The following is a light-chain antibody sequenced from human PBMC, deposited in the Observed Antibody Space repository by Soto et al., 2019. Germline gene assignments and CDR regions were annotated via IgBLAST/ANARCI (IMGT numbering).Light chain of an antibody. CDR2: EGS. J-gene: IGLJ2*01. V-gene: IGLV2-23*01. Sequence: QSALTQPASVSGSPGQSITISCTGTSSDVGSDNLVSWYQQHPGKAPKLMIYEGSQRPSGVSNRFSGSKSGNTASLTISGLQAEDEADYYCCSYAGSSTAIFGGGTKVTVL. CDR3: CSYAGSSTAI. CDR1: SSDVGSDNL.